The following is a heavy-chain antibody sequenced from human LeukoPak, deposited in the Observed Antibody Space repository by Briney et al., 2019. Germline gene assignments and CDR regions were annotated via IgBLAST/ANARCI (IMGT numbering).Heavy chain of an antibody. D-gene: IGHD4-17*01. V-gene: IGHV3-30-3*01. CDR1: GLTFSNYA. J-gene: IGHJ3*02. CDR3: ASVSVTSAFDI. CDR2: ISYDGTNK. Sequence: GGSLRLSCAASGLTFSNYAMHWVRQAPGKGLEWVAVISYDGTNKYYADSVKGRFTISRDNSQNTLYLQMNSLRVEDTAVYYCASVSVTSAFDIWGQGTMVTVSS.